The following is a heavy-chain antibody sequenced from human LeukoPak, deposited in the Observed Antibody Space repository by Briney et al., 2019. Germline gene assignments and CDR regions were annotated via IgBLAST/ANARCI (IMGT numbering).Heavy chain of an antibody. J-gene: IGHJ4*02. V-gene: IGHV3-64D*06. CDR1: GFTFSTYV. CDR3: VRGTGY. CDR2: ISSNGDNI. Sequence: GGSLRLSCSVSGFTFSTYVMHWVRQASGKGLEYVSAISSNGDNIYYADSVKGRFTISRDNSKNTLYLQMSSLRADDTAVYYCVRGTGYWGQGTLVTVSS.